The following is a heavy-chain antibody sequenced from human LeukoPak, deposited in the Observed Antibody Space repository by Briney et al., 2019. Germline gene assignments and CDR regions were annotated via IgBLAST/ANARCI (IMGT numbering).Heavy chain of an antibody. CDR1: GYTFTSYG. CDR2: INPNSGGT. V-gene: IGHV1-2*02. CDR3: AREETYYDSSGYYYLD. Sequence: ASVKVSCKASGYTFTSYGISWVRQAPGQGLEWMGWINPNSGGTNYAQKSQGRVTMTRDTSISTAYMELSRLRSDDTAVYYCAREETYYDSSGYYYLDWGQGTLVTVSS. J-gene: IGHJ4*02. D-gene: IGHD3-22*01.